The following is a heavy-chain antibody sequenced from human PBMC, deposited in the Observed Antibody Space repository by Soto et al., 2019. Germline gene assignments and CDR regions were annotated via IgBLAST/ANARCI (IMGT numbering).Heavy chain of an antibody. CDR3: AKGYCSSTSCYAPYYYYYMDV. CDR1: GGTFSSYT. Sequence: ASVKVSCKASGGTFSSYTISWVRQAPGQRLEWMGRIIPILGIANYAQKFQGRVTITADKSTSTAYMELSSLRSEDTAVYYCAKGYCSSTSCYAPYYYYYMDVWGKGTTVTVSS. CDR2: IIPILGIA. J-gene: IGHJ6*03. V-gene: IGHV1-69*02. D-gene: IGHD2-2*01.